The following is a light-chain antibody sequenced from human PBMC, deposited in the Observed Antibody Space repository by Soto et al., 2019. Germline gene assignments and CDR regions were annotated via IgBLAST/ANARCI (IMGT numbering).Light chain of an antibody. V-gene: IGLV1-51*01. J-gene: IGLJ1*01. CDR1: DSNTGSNF. CDR3: GTWDRSLSIYV. CDR2: DNN. Sequence: QEVSISCSGSDSNTGSNFVSWFQQLPGTAPKLLIYDNNSRPSGIPDRFSGSKSGTSATLDISGLQTGDEADYYCGTWDRSLSIYVFGSGTKVTVL.